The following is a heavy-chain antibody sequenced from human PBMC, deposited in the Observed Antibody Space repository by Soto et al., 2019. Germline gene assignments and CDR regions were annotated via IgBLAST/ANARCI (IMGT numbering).Heavy chain of an antibody. CDR3: AIGKGIGWYESSDY. CDR1: GFTVSISY. V-gene: IGHV3-53*01. D-gene: IGHD6-19*01. Sequence: EVQLVESGGGLIQPGESLRLSCAASGFTVSISYMSWVRQAPGKGLEWVSTIYRDGSTYYADSVEGRFTISRDNSKNTLYLQMNSLRAEDTGTYYCAIGKGIGWYESSDYWGQGTLVNVSS. CDR2: IYRDGST. J-gene: IGHJ4*02.